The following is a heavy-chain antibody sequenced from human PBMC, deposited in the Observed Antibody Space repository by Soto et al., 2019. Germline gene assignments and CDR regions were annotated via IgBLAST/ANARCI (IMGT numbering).Heavy chain of an antibody. CDR1: GFTFGSYG. D-gene: IGHD6-19*01. Sequence: QVQLVESGGGVVQPGRSLRLSCTASGFTFGSYGIHWVRQAPGKGLEWLTVISYDGGNTYYADSVKGRFTISRDNSKNTLYVQMNSLRAEDTAMYYCGKVFGGIAVAGFCSLGVDHWGQGALVTVSS. V-gene: IGHV3-30*18. CDR3: GKVFGGIAVAGFCSLGVDH. CDR2: ISYDGGNT. J-gene: IGHJ4*02.